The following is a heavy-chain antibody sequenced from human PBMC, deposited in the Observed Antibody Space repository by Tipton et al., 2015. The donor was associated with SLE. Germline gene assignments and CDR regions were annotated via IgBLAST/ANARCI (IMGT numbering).Heavy chain of an antibody. CDR1: GGSISSYY. CDR3: ARRDRSGSYDY. D-gene: IGHD1-26*01. V-gene: IGHV4-59*01. Sequence: TLSLTCTVAGGSISSYYWSWIRQPPGKGLEWIGYICYSGSTNYNPSLKSRVTISVDTSKNQFSLKLSSVTAADTAVYYCARRDRSGSYDYWGQGTLVTVSS. J-gene: IGHJ4*02. CDR2: ICYSGST.